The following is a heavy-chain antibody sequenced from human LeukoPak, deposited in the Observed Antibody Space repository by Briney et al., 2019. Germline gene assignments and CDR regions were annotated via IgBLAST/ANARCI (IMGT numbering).Heavy chain of an antibody. V-gene: IGHV5-51*01. D-gene: IGHD3-22*01. CDR1: GYSFTTYW. J-gene: IGHJ4*02. CDR2: IYPGDSDT. Sequence: GESLKISCKGSGYSFTTYWIGWVRQMPGRGLEWMGIIYPGDSDTRYSPSFQGQVTISADKSISTAYLQWSSLKASDTAMYYCARKFRDSSGDYSYYFDYWGQGTLVTVSS. CDR3: ARKFRDSSGDYSYYFDY.